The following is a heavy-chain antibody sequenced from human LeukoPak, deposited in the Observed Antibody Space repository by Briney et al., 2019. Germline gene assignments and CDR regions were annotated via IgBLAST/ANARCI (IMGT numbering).Heavy chain of an antibody. CDR1: GFTFSSYA. CDR3: ARGGVTSRDY. CDR2: IYSGGST. D-gene: IGHD4-17*01. V-gene: IGHV3-66*01. Sequence: GGSLRLSCAASGFTFSSYAMSWVRQAPGKGLEWVSVIYSGGSTYYADSVKGRFTISRDNSKNTLYLQMNSLRAEDTAVYYCARGGVTSRDYWGQGTLVTVSS. J-gene: IGHJ4*02.